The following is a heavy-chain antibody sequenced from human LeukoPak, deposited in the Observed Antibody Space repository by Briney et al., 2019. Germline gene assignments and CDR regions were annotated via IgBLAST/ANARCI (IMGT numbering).Heavy chain of an antibody. CDR2: IYYGGST. V-gene: IGHV4-31*03. D-gene: IGHD5-24*01. J-gene: IGHJ4*02. CDR1: GGSISSGGYY. CDR3: ARATEMAADY. Sequence: PSETLSLTCTVSGGSISSGGYYWSWIRQHPGKGLEWIGYIYYGGSTYYNPSLKSRVTISVDTSKNQFSLKLSSVTAADTAVYYCARATEMAADYWGQGTLVTVSS.